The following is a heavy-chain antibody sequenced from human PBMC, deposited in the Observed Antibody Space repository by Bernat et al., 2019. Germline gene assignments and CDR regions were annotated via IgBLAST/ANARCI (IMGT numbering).Heavy chain of an antibody. V-gene: IGHV3-30-3*01. CDR3: ARGSGTFDY. J-gene: IGHJ4*02. Sequence: QVQLVESGGGVVQPGRSLRLSCAASGFTFSSYAMHWVRQAPGKGLEWVAVISYDGSNKYYADPVKGRFTISRDNSKNTLYLQMNSLRAEDTAVYYCARGSGTFDYWGQGTLVTVSS. D-gene: IGHD1/OR15-1a*01. CDR2: ISYDGSNK. CDR1: GFTFSSYA.